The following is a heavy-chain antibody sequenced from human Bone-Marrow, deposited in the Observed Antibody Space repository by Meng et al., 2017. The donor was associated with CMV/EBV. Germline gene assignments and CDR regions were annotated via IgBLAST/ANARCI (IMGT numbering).Heavy chain of an antibody. J-gene: IGHJ4*01. D-gene: IGHD6-6*01. Sequence: QRGAAGLVTPPATLSVTCAVYGGSFSGYYWSWIRQPPGKGLEWIGEINHSGSTNYNPSLKSRVTISVDTSKNQFSLKLSSVTAADTAVYYCARARGVTWLVPLDYCGQGILTVSS. CDR3: ARARGVTWLVPLDY. CDR2: INHSGST. V-gene: IGHV4-34*01. CDR1: GGSFSGYY.